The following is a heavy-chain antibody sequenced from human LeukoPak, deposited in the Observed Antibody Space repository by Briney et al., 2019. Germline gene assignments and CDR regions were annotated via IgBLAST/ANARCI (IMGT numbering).Heavy chain of an antibody. V-gene: IGHV3-33*06. CDR2: IWYDGSNK. CDR1: GFTFGSYS. D-gene: IGHD5-24*01. CDR3: AKEDVYYYYYMDV. J-gene: IGHJ6*03. Sequence: GGSLRLSCAASGFTFGSYSLNWVRQAPGKGLEWVAVIWYDGSNKYYADSVKGRFTISRDNSKNTLYLQMNSLRAEDTAVYYCAKEDVYYYYYMDVWGKGTTVTVSS.